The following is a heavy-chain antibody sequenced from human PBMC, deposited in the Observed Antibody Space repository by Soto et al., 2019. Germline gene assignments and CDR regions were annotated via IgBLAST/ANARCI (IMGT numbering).Heavy chain of an antibody. J-gene: IGHJ3*02. Sequence: SVKVSCKASGLTFIDSAVQWVRQTRGHRLDWIGWIVVGSGNTNYAQEFQGRVSITRDMSTNTVYMELSSLRSEDSAVFYCAADFLTYSYESIGYYFDGFDTWGQ. CDR1: GLTFIDSA. CDR2: IVVGSGNT. D-gene: IGHD3-22*01. CDR3: AADFLTYSYESIGYYFDGFDT. V-gene: IGHV1-58*01.